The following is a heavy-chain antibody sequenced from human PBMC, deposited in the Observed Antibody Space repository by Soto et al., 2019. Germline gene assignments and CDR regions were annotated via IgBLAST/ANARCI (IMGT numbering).Heavy chain of an antibody. Sequence: EVQLVESGGGLVKPGGSLRLSCVASGFTFRSYSMNWVRQAPGKGLEWVSSISTSSSYIYYADSVKGRFTISRDNAKKARYLQMNSLRAEDTAVYYCARRDYYYYGFDVWGQGTTVTVSS. CDR2: ISTSSSYI. CDR1: GFTFRSYS. V-gene: IGHV3-21*01. J-gene: IGHJ6*02. CDR3: ARRDYYYYGFDV.